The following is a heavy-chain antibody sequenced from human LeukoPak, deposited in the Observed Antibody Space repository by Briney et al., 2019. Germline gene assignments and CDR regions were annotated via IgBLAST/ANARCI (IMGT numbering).Heavy chain of an antibody. V-gene: IGHV1-69*06. J-gene: IGHJ4*02. CDR3: ARVAGYSSGWYNDY. Sequence: SVKVSCKASGGTFSSYAISWVRQAPGQGLEWMGGIIPIFGTANYAQEFQGRVTITADKSTSTAYMELSSLRSEDTAVYYCARVAGYSSGWYNDYWGQGTLVTVSS. CDR2: IIPIFGTA. D-gene: IGHD6-19*01. CDR1: GGTFSSYA.